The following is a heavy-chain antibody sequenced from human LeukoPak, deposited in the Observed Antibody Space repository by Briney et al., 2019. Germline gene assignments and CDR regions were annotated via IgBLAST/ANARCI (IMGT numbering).Heavy chain of an antibody. CDR2: IYSGGTT. Sequence: GGSLRLSCAASGFTVSSNYTTWVRQAPGKGLEWVSVIYSGGTTYYADSVKGRFTISRDNSKNTLYLQMNSLRAEDTAVYYCARGRTYATRFDYWGRGTLVTVSS. J-gene: IGHJ4*02. CDR1: GFTVSSNY. CDR3: ARGRTYATRFDY. V-gene: IGHV3-53*01. D-gene: IGHD2-2*01.